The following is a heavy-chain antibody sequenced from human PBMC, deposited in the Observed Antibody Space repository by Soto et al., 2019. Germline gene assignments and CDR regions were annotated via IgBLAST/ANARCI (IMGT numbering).Heavy chain of an antibody. Sequence: EVQLVESGGGLVQPGGSLRLSCVASGFTFSSYWMHWVRQAPGKGLVWVSSISNDGSSTSYADSVKGRFTISRDNAKNTLDLQINSLGAEDAAVYDCARLPDKSPQNWGQGTLVIVSP. CDR2: ISNDGSST. D-gene: IGHD2-15*01. V-gene: IGHV3-74*01. CDR1: GFTFSSYW. J-gene: IGHJ1*01. CDR3: ARLPDKSPQN.